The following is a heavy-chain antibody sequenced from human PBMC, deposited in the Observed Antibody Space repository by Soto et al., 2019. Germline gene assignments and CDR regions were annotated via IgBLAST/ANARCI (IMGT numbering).Heavy chain of an antibody. D-gene: IGHD4-4*01. CDR2: IIPVLGAP. Sequence: QVQLVQSGTEVKKPGSSVKVSCKTSGGTFSSFPIAWVRQAPGQGLEWVGGIIPVLGAPSYAQTFQGRVTITADESTSAAYLELSSLRSDDTAVYFCAKDSNKYSSSLRGRYFDYWGQGIGVTVSS. CDR3: AKDSNKYSSSLRGRYFDY. J-gene: IGHJ4*02. CDR1: GGTFSSFP. V-gene: IGHV1-69*01.